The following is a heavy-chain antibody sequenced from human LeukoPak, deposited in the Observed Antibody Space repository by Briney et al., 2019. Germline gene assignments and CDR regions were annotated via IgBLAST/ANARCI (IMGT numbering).Heavy chain of an antibody. CDR3: AREPRNIVVEPLDYYGMDV. J-gene: IGHJ6*02. CDR1: GYIFSSYG. D-gene: IGHD2-2*01. Sequence: GASVKVSCKSSGYIFSSYGISWVRQAPGQGLEWMGWISAYNGNTNYAQKLQGRVTMTTDTSTSTAYMELRSLRSDDTAVYYCAREPRNIVVEPLDYYGMDVRGQGTTVTVSS. CDR2: ISAYNGNT. V-gene: IGHV1-18*01.